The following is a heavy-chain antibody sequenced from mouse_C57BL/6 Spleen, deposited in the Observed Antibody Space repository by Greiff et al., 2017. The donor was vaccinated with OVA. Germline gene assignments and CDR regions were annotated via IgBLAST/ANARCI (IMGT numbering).Heavy chain of an antibody. J-gene: IGHJ2*01. Sequence: EVMLVESEGGLVQPGSSMKLSCTASGFTFSDYYMAWVRQVPEKGLEWVANINYDGSSTYYLDSLKSRFIISRDNAKNILYLQMSSLKSEDTATYYCARENYYGSSGGYFDYWGQGTTLTVSS. V-gene: IGHV5-16*01. D-gene: IGHD1-1*01. CDR3: ARENYYGSSGGYFDY. CDR1: GFTFSDYY. CDR2: INYDGSST.